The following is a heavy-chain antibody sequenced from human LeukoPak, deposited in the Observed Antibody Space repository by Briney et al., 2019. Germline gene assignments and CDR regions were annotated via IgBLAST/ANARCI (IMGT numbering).Heavy chain of an antibody. CDR1: GYSFRSHS. CDR2: ISSISHYI. J-gene: IGHJ4*02. D-gene: IGHD2-2*01. V-gene: IGHV3-21*01. Sequence: PGGSLRLSCAGSGYSFRSHSMNWVRQAPGKGLEWVSSISSISHYIYYADSVKGRFTISRDNAKNSLYLQMNSLRAEDTAVYYCARDQVVPAAYDYWGQGTLVTVSS. CDR3: ARDQVVPAAYDY.